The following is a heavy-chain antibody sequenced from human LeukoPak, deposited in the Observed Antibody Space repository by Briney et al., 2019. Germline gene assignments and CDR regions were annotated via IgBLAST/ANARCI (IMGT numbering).Heavy chain of an antibody. J-gene: IGHJ4*02. V-gene: IGHV4-34*01. CDR2: INHSGST. CDR1: GGSFSGYY. CDR3: ARGLYCGGDCYHSGGEVDY. Sequence: PSETRSLTCAVYGGSFSGYYWSWIRQPPGKGLEWIGEINHSGSTNYTPYLTSLVTISVVTSKKQFSLKLSSVTAAETAVYYWARGLYCGGDCYHSGGEVDYWGQGTLVTVSS. D-gene: IGHD2-21*02.